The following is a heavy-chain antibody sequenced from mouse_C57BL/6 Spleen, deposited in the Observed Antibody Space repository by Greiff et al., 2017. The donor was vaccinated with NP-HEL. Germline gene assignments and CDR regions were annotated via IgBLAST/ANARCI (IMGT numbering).Heavy chain of an antibody. J-gene: IGHJ2*01. CDR1: GFTFSSYA. V-gene: IGHV5-4*03. CDR3: ARGDDYDSFDY. Sequence: EVKVIESGGGLVKPGGSLKLSCAASGFTFSSYAMSWVRQTPEKRLEWVATISDGGSYTYYPDNVKGRFTISRDNAKNNLYLQMSHLKSEDTAMYYCARGDDYDSFDYWGQGTTLTVSS. CDR2: ISDGGSYT. D-gene: IGHD2-4*01.